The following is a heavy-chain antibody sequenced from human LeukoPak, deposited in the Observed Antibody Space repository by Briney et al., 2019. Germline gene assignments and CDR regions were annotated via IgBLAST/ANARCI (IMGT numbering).Heavy chain of an antibody. CDR3: TRVGYIDEGIDY. D-gene: IGHD5-24*01. CDR2: ISYDGSNK. J-gene: IGHJ4*02. V-gene: IGHV3-30-3*01. Sequence: GGSLRLSCAPSGFTFNDYAMHWVRQAPGKGPEWVAVISYDGSNKYYADSVKGRFTISRDNTKNSLYLQMNSLRAEDTAIYYCTRVGYIDEGIDYWGQGTLVTVSS. CDR1: GFTFNDYA.